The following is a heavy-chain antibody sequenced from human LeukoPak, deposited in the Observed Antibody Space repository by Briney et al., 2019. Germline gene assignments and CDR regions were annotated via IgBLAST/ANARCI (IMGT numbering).Heavy chain of an antibody. CDR3: AKVTGSGSYLADAFDI. D-gene: IGHD3-10*01. Sequence: GGSLRLSCAASGFTFSSYEMNWVRQAPGKGLEWVSSISGSGDSTYHADSVRGRFTVSRDNSKNTLYLQMKSLRAEDTAVYYCAKVTGSGSYLADAFDIWGHGTVVSVSS. CDR2: ISGSGDST. J-gene: IGHJ3*02. CDR1: GFTFSSYE. V-gene: IGHV3-23*01.